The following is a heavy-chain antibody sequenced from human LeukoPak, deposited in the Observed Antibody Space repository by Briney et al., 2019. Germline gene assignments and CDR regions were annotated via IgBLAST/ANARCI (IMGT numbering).Heavy chain of an antibody. V-gene: IGHV3-21*01. CDR1: GFTFSSYS. Sequence: NPGGSLRLSCAASGFTFSSYSMNWVRQAPGKGLEWVSSISSSSSYIYYADSVKGRFTISRDNAKNPLYLQMNSLRAEDTAVYYCTRDSYIAYCGGDCRDPFDDWGQGTLVTVSS. J-gene: IGHJ4*02. CDR3: TRDSYIAYCGGDCRDPFDD. D-gene: IGHD2-21*02. CDR2: ISSSSSYI.